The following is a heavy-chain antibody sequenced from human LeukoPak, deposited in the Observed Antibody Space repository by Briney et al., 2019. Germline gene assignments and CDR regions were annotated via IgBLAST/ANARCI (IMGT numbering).Heavy chain of an antibody. V-gene: IGHV1-69*10. D-gene: IGHD5-24*01. Sequence: SVKVSCKASGGTFTSYAISWVRQAPGQGLEWMGGIIPTFGIANYAQKFQGRVTITADKSTSTAYMELSSLRSEDTAVYYCARAQMATYYYGMDVWGQGTTVTVSS. CDR2: IIPTFGIA. CDR3: ARAQMATYYYGMDV. CDR1: GGTFTSYA. J-gene: IGHJ6*02.